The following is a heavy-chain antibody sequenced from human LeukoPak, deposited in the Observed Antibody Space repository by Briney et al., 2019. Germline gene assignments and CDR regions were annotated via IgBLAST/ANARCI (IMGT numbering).Heavy chain of an antibody. V-gene: IGHV3-23*01. CDR3: AKDYYDSSGYLNFDY. D-gene: IGHD3-22*01. CDR2: ISGSCGST. CDR1: GFTFSSYA. J-gene: IGHJ4*02. Sequence: GASLRLSCAASGFTFSSYAMSWVRQAPGKGLEWVSAISGSCGSTYYADSVKGRFTISRDNSKNTLYLQMNSLRAEDTAVYYCAKDYYDSSGYLNFDYWGQGTLVTVSS.